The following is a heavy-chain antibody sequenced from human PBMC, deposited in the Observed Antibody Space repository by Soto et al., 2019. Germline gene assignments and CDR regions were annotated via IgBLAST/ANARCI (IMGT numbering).Heavy chain of an antibody. CDR3: ATIGYCHSIYGMDV. Sequence: EVQLVESGGGLVKPGGSLRLSCAASGFTFSSYSMNWVRQAPGKGLEWVSSISSSSSYIYYADSVKGRFTISRDNAMNSLYMKMHSLRAEATAVYYWATIGYCHSIYGMDVWGQGPTVTVSS. V-gene: IGHV3-21*01. CDR1: GFTFSSYS. CDR2: ISSSSSYI. J-gene: IGHJ6*02. D-gene: IGHD5-12*01.